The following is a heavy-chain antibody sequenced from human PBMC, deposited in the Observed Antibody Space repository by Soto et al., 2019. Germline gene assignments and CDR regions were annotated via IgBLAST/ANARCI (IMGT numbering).Heavy chain of an antibody. V-gene: IGHV4-34*01. Sequence: QVQLQQWGAGLLKPSETLSLTCAVYGGSFSGYSWTWIRQPPGTGLEWVGEINHSGSTNYNPSLKSRVTISVDTSRNQFSLKLTSVTAAGTAVYYGARDKITGLFDYWGQGTLVTVSS. J-gene: IGHJ4*02. CDR3: ARDKITGLFDY. D-gene: IGHD2-8*02. CDR2: INHSGST. CDR1: GGSFSGYS.